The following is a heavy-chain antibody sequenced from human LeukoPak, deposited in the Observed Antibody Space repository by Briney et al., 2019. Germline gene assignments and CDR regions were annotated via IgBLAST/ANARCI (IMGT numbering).Heavy chain of an antibody. CDR1: GGSISSYY. V-gene: IGHV4-59*01. CDR3: ARSAYCGGDCNELFDY. J-gene: IGHJ4*02. D-gene: IGHD2-21*02. Sequence: SETLSLTCTVSGGSISSYYWSWIRQPPGKGLEWIGYIYYSGSTNYNPSLKSRVTISVDTSKNQFSLKPSSVTAADTAVYYCARSAYCGGDCNELFDYWGQGTLVTVSS. CDR2: IYYSGST.